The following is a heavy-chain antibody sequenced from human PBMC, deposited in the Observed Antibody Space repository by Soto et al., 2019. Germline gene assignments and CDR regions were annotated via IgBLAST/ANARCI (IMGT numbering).Heavy chain of an antibody. CDR1: GFTFSNAW. V-gene: IGHV3-15*01. Sequence: EVQLVESGGGLVKPGGSLRLSCAASGFTFSNAWMNWVRQAPGKGLEWVGRIKTKTDGGTTDYAAPVKGRFTISRDDSKNTLYLQMNSLKTEDTAVYYCTTVRVHLLSTNYFDSWGQGTLVTVSS. CDR3: TTVRVHLLSTNYFDS. J-gene: IGHJ4*02. CDR2: IKTKTDGGTT. D-gene: IGHD2-15*01.